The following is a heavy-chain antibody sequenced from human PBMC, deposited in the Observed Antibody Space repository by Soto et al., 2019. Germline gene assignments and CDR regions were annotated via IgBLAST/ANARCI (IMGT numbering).Heavy chain of an antibody. J-gene: IGHJ5*02. CDR1: GFTFSSYG. CDR2: ISYDGSNK. V-gene: IGHV3-30*18. Sequence: QVQLVESGGGVVQPGRSLRLSCAASGFTFSSYGMHWVRQAPGKGLEWVAVISYDGSNKYYADSVKGRFTISRDNSKNTLYLQMSSLRAEDTAVYYCAKDYVTIFGWFDPWRQGTLVTVSS. D-gene: IGHD3-3*01. CDR3: AKDYVTIFGWFDP.